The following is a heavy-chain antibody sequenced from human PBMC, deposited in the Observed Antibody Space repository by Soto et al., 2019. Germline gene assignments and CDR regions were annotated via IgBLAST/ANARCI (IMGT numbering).Heavy chain of an antibody. D-gene: IGHD4-17*01. CDR1: GFTFSSYA. Sequence: GGSLRLSCAASGFTFSSYAMHWVRQAPGKGLEWVAVISYDGSNKYYADSVKGRFTISRDNSKNTLYLQMNSLRAEDTAVYYCASLHKDYGDYEYFQHWGQGTLVTVSS. V-gene: IGHV3-30-3*01. J-gene: IGHJ1*01. CDR3: ASLHKDYGDYEYFQH. CDR2: ISYDGSNK.